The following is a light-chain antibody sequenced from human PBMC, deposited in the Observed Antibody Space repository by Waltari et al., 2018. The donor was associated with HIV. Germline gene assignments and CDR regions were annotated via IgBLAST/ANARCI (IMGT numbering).Light chain of an antibody. J-gene: IGLJ2*01. V-gene: IGLV1-40*01. CDR3: QSYDMSQSGSLV. Sequence: QSVLTQPPSVSGAPGQRVTIACTGTRSNIGAGFDVHWYQQIPGNAPKLLIYDTHIRPSGVPDRFSGSKSGTSASLAIPGLQSEDEADYYCQSYDMSQSGSLVFGGGTKLTVL. CDR1: RSNIGAGFD. CDR2: DTH.